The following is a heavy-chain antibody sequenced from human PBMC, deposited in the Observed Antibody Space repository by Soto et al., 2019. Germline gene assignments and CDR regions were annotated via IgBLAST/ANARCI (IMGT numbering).Heavy chain of an antibody. Sequence: QVQLQESGPGLVKPSETLSLTCTVSGGSVSSGSYYWTWIRQPPGKGLEWIGYIYNIGSTIYNPSLESQATMSVDTSKNQFALKLTSVTTADTAVYFCAGENTCGWRFDYWGQGILVTVSS. CDR2: IYNIGST. CDR1: GGSVSSGSYY. D-gene: IGHD6-19*01. CDR3: AGENTCGWRFDY. J-gene: IGHJ4*02. V-gene: IGHV4-61*01.